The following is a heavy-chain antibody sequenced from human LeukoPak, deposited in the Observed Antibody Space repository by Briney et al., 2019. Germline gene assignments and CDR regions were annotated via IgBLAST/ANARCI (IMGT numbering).Heavy chain of an antibody. V-gene: IGHV3-53*01. CDR2: MYAGEST. CDR3: ARGGGTSYTTSFDC. D-gene: IGHD2-2*02. Sequence: GGSLRLSCAASGFTVSSNYMNWVRQAPGKGLEWVSLMYAGESTYYADSVKGRFTISRDTSKNTLHLQMNNLRAEDTAVYYCARGGGTSYTTSFDCGGQGTLVTVSS. CDR1: GFTVSSNY. J-gene: IGHJ4*02.